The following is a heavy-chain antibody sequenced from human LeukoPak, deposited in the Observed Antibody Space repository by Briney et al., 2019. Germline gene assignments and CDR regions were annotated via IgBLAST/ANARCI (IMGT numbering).Heavy chain of an antibody. Sequence: GESLKISCQGSGYSFTSYWIGWVRQMPGKGLEWMGIIFAADSDTRYSPSFQGQVTISADKSINTAYLQWSSLKASDTAMYYCARSMCSSTSCYSIGPSDYWGQGTLVTVSS. CDR1: GYSFTSYW. J-gene: IGHJ4*02. CDR3: ARSMCSSTSCYSIGPSDY. D-gene: IGHD2-2*01. V-gene: IGHV5-51*01. CDR2: IFAADSDT.